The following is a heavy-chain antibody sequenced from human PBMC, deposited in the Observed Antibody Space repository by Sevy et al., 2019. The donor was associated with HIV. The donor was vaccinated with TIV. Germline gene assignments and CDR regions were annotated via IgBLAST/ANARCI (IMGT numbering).Heavy chain of an antibody. CDR1: RFTFSDYY. CDR2: ISSGSGYT. CDR3: ARDRRNFGGQYFDY. V-gene: IGHV3-11*06. Sequence: GGSLRLSCAASRFTFSDYYMSWIRQAPGKGLEWVSDISSGSGYTNYADSVKGRFTISRDNAKNSLYLQMNSLRAEDTAVYYCARDRRNFGGQYFDYWGQGTLVTVSS. D-gene: IGHD4-17*01. J-gene: IGHJ4*02.